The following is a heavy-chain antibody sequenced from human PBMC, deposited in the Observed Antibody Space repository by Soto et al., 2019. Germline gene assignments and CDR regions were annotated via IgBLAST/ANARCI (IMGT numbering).Heavy chain of an antibody. D-gene: IGHD3-16*02. CDR1: GYTFTSYA. Sequence: ASVKVSCKASGYTFTSYAMHWVRQAPGQRLEWMGWINAGNGNTKYSQKFQGRVTITRDTSASTAYMELSSLRSEDTAVYYCARVDDIWGSYRLDYWGQGTLVTVSS. V-gene: IGHV1-3*01. J-gene: IGHJ4*02. CDR2: INAGNGNT. CDR3: ARVDDIWGSYRLDY.